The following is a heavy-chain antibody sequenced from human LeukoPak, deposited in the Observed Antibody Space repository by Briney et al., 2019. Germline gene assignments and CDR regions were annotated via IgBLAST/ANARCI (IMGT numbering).Heavy chain of an antibody. CDR1: GLAFSSYA. CDR3: AKYRGSGYAAYYFDY. Sequence: GGSLRLSCVASGLAFSSYAMSWVRQAPGKGLEWVSAISGSGGATYYAASVKGRFTVSRDSSKNTLFLQMNSLGAEDTAVYYCAKYRGSGYAAYYFDYWGQGTLVTVSS. D-gene: IGHD3-22*01. J-gene: IGHJ4*02. V-gene: IGHV3-23*01. CDR2: ISGSGGAT.